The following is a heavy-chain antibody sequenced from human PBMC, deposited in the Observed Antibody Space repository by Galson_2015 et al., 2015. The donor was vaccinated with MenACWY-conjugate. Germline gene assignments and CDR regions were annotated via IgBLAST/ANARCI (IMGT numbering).Heavy chain of an antibody. V-gene: IGHV3-23*01. J-gene: IGHJ4*02. Sequence: SLRLSCAASGFTFSSYAMTWVRQAPGKGLEWVSTISGSAGSTHYADPVKGRFTISRDNSKNTLYLQMNSLRAEDTAVYYCALNLRGGDDYWGQGTLVTVSS. D-gene: IGHD2-21*02. CDR1: GFTFSSYA. CDR2: ISGSAGST. CDR3: ALNLRGGDDY.